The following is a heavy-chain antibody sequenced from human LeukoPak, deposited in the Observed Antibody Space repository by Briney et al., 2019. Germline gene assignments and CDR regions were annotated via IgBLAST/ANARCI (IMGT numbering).Heavy chain of an antibody. J-gene: IGHJ4*02. V-gene: IGHV3-30*02. CDR1: GFTFSNFG. CDR2: IVFDGSKK. D-gene: IGHD3-10*01. CDR3: AKEIDGGFGDLAPFDC. Sequence: PEGSLRLSCAASGFTFSNFGIHWVRQAPGKGLEWVSFIVFDGSKKFYADSVKGRFIISRDNSKNTVYLQMNSLRAEDTAVYYCAKEIDGGFGDLAPFDCWGQGTLVTVSS.